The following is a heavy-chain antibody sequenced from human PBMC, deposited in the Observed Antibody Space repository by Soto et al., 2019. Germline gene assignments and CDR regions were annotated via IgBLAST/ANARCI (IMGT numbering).Heavy chain of an antibody. J-gene: IGHJ4*02. D-gene: IGHD6-13*01. Sequence: GSLRLSCAASGFTFSSYAMGWVRQAPGKGLEWVSAITGRGESSTYYADSVRGRFTISRDNSKNKLYLQMNSLRAEDTAVYYCAKDYGIAADINFDYWGQGALVTVSS. CDR3: AKDYGIAADINFDY. V-gene: IGHV3-23*01. CDR1: GFTFSSYA. CDR2: ITGRGESST.